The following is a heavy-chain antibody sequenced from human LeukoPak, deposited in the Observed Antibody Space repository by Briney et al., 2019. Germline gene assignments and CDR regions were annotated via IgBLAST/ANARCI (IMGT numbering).Heavy chain of an antibody. CDR2: MNPNSGNT. V-gene: IGHV1-8*01. CDR1: GYTFTSYD. CDR3: AAAGYNWNDGWFDP. Sequence: ASVKVSCKASGYTFTSYDINWVRQATGQGLEWMGWMNPNSGNTGYAQKFQGRVNMTRNTSIRTAYMELSSLRSEDTAVYYCAAAGYNWNDGWFDPWGQGTLVTVSS. J-gene: IGHJ5*02. D-gene: IGHD1-1*01.